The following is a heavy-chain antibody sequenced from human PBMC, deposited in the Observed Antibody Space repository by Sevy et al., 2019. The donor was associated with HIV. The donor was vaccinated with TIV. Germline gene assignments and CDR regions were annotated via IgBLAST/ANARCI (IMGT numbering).Heavy chain of an antibody. Sequence: GGSLRLSCAASGFTFSYYAMTWVRQAPGKGLEWVSAISGSGDTTYYAESVKGRFTISRDNSRGTPYLQINSLRAEDTAIYFCAKEGYRLPGADAIDIWGQGTMVTVS. J-gene: IGHJ3*02. V-gene: IGHV3-23*01. CDR3: AKEGYRLPGADAIDI. CDR1: GFTFSYYA. D-gene: IGHD3-16*01. CDR2: ISGSGDTT.